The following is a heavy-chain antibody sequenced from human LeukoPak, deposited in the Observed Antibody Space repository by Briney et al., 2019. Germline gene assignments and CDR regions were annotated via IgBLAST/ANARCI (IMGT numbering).Heavy chain of an antibody. J-gene: IGHJ5*02. CDR1: GFTFSTYW. V-gene: IGHV3-74*01. CDR2: INTDGSSA. D-gene: IGHD4-11*01. CDR3: ARLVTTFDP. Sequence: GGSLRLSCAASGFTFSTYWMHWVRQAPGKGLVWVSHINTDGSSATYADSVKGRFTISRDNAKNTLYLQMNSLRAEDTAVYYCARLVTTFDPWGQGTLVTVSS.